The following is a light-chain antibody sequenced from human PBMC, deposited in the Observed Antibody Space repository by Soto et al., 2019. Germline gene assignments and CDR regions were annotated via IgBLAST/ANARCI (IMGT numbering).Light chain of an antibody. V-gene: IGKV3-20*01. CDR1: QRVSSSY. CDR3: QQYGGSPMYT. J-gene: IGKJ2*01. Sequence: EIVLTQSPGTLSLSPGERATLSCRASQRVSSSYLAWYQQKPGQAPRLIIHGASTRAAGIPDRFSGSGSGADFTLTITRLEPEDFAVYYCQQYGGSPMYTFGQGTQLEIK. CDR2: GAS.